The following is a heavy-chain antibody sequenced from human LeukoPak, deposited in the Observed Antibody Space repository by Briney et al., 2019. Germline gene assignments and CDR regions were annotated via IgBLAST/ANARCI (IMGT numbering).Heavy chain of an antibody. V-gene: IGHV3-74*01. CDR3: AREILAPGKTHDY. CDR2: INSDGSST. CDR1: GFTFSSYW. Sequence: GGSLRLSCEASGFTFSSYWMHWVRQAPGKGLVWVSRINSDGSSTSYADSVKGRFTISRDNAKNTLFLQINSLRAENTAVYYCAREILAPGKTHDYWGQGTLVTVSS. J-gene: IGHJ4*02.